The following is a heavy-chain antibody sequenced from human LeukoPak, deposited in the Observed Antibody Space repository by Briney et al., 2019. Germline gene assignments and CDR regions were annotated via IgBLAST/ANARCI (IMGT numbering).Heavy chain of an antibody. CDR2: IYTRWST. CDR3: ARGRYCSADICSGGDAFDI. J-gene: IGHJ3*02. D-gene: IGHD2-15*01. Sequence: PSETLSLTCTVSGGSINNYYWSWIRQPAGKGLEWIGRIYTRWSTNYNPSLKSRVTMSVDTSKNQFSLKLSSVTAADTAVYYCARGRYCSADICSGGDAFDIWGQGTMVSVS. CDR1: GGSINNYY. V-gene: IGHV4-4*07.